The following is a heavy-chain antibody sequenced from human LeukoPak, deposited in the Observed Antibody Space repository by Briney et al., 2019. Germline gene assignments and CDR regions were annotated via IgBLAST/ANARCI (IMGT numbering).Heavy chain of an antibody. Sequence: SETLSLTCTVSGGSISSSSYYWGWIRQPPGKGLEWIGSSYYSGSTYYNPSLKSRVTMSVDTSKNQFSLNLSSVTAADTAVYYCARDARGWSGFDYWGQGTLVTVSS. CDR2: SYYSGST. V-gene: IGHV4-39*07. D-gene: IGHD3-3*01. CDR1: GGSISSSSYY. CDR3: ARDARGWSGFDY. J-gene: IGHJ4*02.